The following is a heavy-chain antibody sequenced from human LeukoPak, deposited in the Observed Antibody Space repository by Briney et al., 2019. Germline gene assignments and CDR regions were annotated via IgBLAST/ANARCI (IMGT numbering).Heavy chain of an antibody. D-gene: IGHD4-17*01. Sequence: PGGSLRLSCAASGFTFSSYAMSWVRQAPGKGLEWVSAISGSGGSTYYADSVKGRFTISRDNSKNTLYLQMNSPRAEDTAVYYCARSPSTTGYYFDYWGQGTLVTVSS. V-gene: IGHV3-23*01. CDR1: GFTFSSYA. CDR2: ISGSGGST. CDR3: ARSPSTTGYYFDY. J-gene: IGHJ4*02.